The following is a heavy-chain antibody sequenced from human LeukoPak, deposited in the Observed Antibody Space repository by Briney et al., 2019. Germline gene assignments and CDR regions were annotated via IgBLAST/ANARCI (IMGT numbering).Heavy chain of an antibody. V-gene: IGHV3-53*01. J-gene: IGHJ6*02. CDR2: IYTGGNT. D-gene: IGHD4/OR15-4a*01. CDR1: GFTVDSNY. CDR3: VADFGEADGGLWYGMDV. Sequence: GGSLRLSCAASGFTVDSNYLSWVRQAPGKGLEWVSTIYTGGNTYYAASVKGRFTISRDFSKNTVFLHMNSLRSEDTAVYYCVADFGEADGGLWYGMDVWGQGTTVTVSS.